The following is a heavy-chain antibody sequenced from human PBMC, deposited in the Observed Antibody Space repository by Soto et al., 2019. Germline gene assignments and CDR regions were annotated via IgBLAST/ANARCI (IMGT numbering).Heavy chain of an antibody. Sequence: HPGGSLRLSCAASGFTFSSYAMHWVRQAPGKGLEWVAVISYDGSNKYYADSVKGRFTISRDNSRNTLYLQMNSLKTEDTAVYYCTTQLRFLEWLLYPELAFDYWGQGTLVTVSS. D-gene: IGHD3-3*01. V-gene: IGHV3-30-3*01. CDR1: GFTFSSYA. CDR2: ISYDGSNK. J-gene: IGHJ4*02. CDR3: TTQLRFLEWLLYPELAFDY.